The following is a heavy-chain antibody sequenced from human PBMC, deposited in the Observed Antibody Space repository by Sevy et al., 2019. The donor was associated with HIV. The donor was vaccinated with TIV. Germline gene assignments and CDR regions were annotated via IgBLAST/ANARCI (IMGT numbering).Heavy chain of an antibody. CDR3: ARTYIVVVVVATPGWFDP. D-gene: IGHD2-15*01. CDR1: GGSFSGYY. V-gene: IGHV4-34*01. CDR2: INHSGST. J-gene: IGHJ5*02. Sequence: SESLSLTCAVYGGSFSGYYWSWIRQPPGKGLEWIGEINHSGSTNYNPSLKSRVTISVDTSKNQFSLKLCSVTAADTAVYYCARTYIVVVVVATPGWFDPWGQGTLVTVSS.